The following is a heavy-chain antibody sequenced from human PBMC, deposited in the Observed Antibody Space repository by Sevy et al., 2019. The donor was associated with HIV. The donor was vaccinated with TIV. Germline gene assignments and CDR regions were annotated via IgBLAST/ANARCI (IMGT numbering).Heavy chain of an antibody. J-gene: IGHJ6*04. CDR1: GFTFSTYW. CDR2: FDGDGSGT. CDR3: ARGFRDV. V-gene: IGHV3-74*01. Sequence: GGSLRLSCAASGFTFSTYWMHWVRQVPAKGLVWVSRFDGDGSGTSYADSVKGRFTISRDNAKNTLYLQMNSLRAEDTAVYYCARGFRDVWGKGTTVTVSS.